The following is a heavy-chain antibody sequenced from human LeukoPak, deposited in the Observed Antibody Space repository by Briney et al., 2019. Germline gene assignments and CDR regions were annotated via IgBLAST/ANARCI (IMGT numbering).Heavy chain of an antibody. V-gene: IGHV3-23*01. CDR1: GFTVGNNY. CDR3: AKEAQGCSITSCYFDS. J-gene: IGHJ4*02. CDR2: ISGSGGNT. D-gene: IGHD2-2*01. Sequence: GGSLRLSCAASGFTVGNNYMSWVRQAPGKGLEWVSVISGSGGNTYYADSVKGRFTISRDNSKNTLFLQMNSLRAEDTAVYYFAKEAQGCSITSCYFDSWGQGTLVTVSS.